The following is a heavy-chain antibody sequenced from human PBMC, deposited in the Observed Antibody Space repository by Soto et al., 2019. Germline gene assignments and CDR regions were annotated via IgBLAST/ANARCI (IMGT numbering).Heavy chain of an antibody. CDR2: ISYDGSNK. D-gene: IGHD5-18*01. Sequence: GGSLRLSCAASGFTFSSYAMHWVRQAPGKGLEWVAVISYDGSNKYYADSLKGRFTISRDNSKNTLYLQMNSLRAEDTAVYYCASLLGYSYGPGDYYYYGMDVWGQGTTVTVSS. CDR1: GFTFSSYA. J-gene: IGHJ6*02. CDR3: ASLLGYSYGPGDYYYYGMDV. V-gene: IGHV3-30-3*01.